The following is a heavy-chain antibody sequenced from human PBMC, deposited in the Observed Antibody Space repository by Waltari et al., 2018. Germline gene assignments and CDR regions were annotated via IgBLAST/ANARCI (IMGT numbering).Heavy chain of an antibody. CDR3: ARDFGGY. CDR1: GFTFSSYA. V-gene: IGHV3-30*01. CDR2: ISYDGSNK. Sequence: QVQLVESGGGVVQPGRSLRLSCAAYGFTFSSYAMHWVRQAPGKGLEWVAVISYDGSNKYYADSVKGRFTISRDNSKNTLYLQMNSLRAEDTAVYYCARDFGGYWGQGTLVTVSS. J-gene: IGHJ4*02. D-gene: IGHD3-16*01.